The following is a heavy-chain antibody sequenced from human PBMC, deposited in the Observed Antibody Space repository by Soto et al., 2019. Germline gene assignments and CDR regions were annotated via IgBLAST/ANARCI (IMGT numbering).Heavy chain of an antibody. CDR2: ISAYNGGT. CDR1: GYTFTTYG. Sequence: ASVKVSCKTSGYTFTTYGIRWVRQAPGQGLEWIGWISAYNGGTNYAQKFQDRLTMTTDTSTSTAYMELRSLRSDDTAVYFCARATNASNWDYWGQGTLVTVSS. D-gene: IGHD6-13*01. CDR3: ARATNASNWDY. V-gene: IGHV1-18*01. J-gene: IGHJ4*02.